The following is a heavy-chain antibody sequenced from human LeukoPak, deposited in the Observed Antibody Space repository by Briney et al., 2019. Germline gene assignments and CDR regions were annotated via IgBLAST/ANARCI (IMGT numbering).Heavy chain of an antibody. CDR2: ISSNGGST. V-gene: IGHV3-64*01. D-gene: IGHD3-10*01. Sequence: GGSLRLSCAASGFTFSSYAMHWVRQAPGKGLEYVSAISSNGGSTYYANSMKGRFTISRDNSKNTLYLQMGSLRAEDMAVYYCARQMVRGVIGTHMDVWGQGTTVTVSS. J-gene: IGHJ6*02. CDR3: ARQMVRGVIGTHMDV. CDR1: GFTFSSYA.